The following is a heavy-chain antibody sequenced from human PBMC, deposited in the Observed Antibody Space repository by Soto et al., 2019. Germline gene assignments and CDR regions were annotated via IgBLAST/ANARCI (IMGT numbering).Heavy chain of an antibody. D-gene: IGHD3-16*01. V-gene: IGHV3-66*01. CDR3: ARNPWASDY. CDR2: IYSGGST. J-gene: IGHJ4*02. CDR1: GFTVSTKY. Sequence: GGSLRLSCAASGFTVSTKYMSWVRQAPGKGLEWVSVIYSGGSTFYADSVRGRFTISRDNSKNTVNLQMNSLRAEDTAVYYCARNPWASDYWGQGTLVTVSS.